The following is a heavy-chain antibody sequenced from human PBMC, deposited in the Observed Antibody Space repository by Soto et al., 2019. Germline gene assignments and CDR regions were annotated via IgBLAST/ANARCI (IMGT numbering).Heavy chain of an antibody. CDR3: ASLNCSGKSVYYGMDV. CDR2: IIPIFGTA. D-gene: IGHD2-15*01. J-gene: IGHJ6*02. CDR1: GGTFSSYA. V-gene: IGHV1-69*01. Sequence: QVQLVQSGAEVKKPGSSVKVSCTASGGTFSSYAISWVRQAPGQGLEWMGGIIPIFGTANYAQKFQGRVTITADESTSTAYMELSSLRSEDTAVYYCASLNCSGKSVYYGMDVWGQGTTVTVSS.